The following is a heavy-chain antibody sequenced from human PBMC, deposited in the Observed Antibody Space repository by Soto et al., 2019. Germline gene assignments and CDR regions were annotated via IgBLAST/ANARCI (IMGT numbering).Heavy chain of an antibody. CDR1: GFTFSSYS. J-gene: IGHJ6*02. CDR3: AREVTSGYDWGLYYYYGMDV. V-gene: IGHV3-21*01. CDR2: ISSSSSYI. D-gene: IGHD5-12*01. Sequence: EVPLVESGGGLVKPGGSLRLSCAASGFTFSSYSMNWVRQAPGKGLEWVSSISSSSSYIYYADSVKGRFTISRDNAXXPXYXXMNSLRAEDTAVYYCAREVTSGYDWGLYYYYGMDVWGQGTTVTVSS.